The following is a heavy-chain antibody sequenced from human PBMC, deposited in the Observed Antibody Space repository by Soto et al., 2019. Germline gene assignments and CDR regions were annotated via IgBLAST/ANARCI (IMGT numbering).Heavy chain of an antibody. CDR3: ARHTPAISISDH. D-gene: IGHD2-15*01. CDR1: GGSISDYY. Sequence: PSETLSLTCTVSGGSISDYYWSWIRQPPGKGLEWIGSIYYSGSTNYNPSLKSRVTISVDTSKNQFSLKLSSVTAADTAVYYCARHTPAISISDHWGQGTLVTVSS. CDR2: IYYSGST. V-gene: IGHV4-59*08. J-gene: IGHJ4*02.